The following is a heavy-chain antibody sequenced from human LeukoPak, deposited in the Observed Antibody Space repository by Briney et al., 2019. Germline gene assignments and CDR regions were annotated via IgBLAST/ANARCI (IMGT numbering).Heavy chain of an antibody. J-gene: IGHJ4*02. CDR1: GDSISSGDYY. V-gene: IGHV4-30-4*07. CDR2: IYYSGST. CDR3: ARATYDSSGYYHNPLDY. Sequence: SETLSLTCTVSGDSISSGDYYWSWIRQPAGKGLEWIGYIYYSGSTYYNPSLKSRVTISVDTSKNQFSLKLSSVTAADTAVYYCARATYDSSGYYHNPLDYWGQGTLVTVSS. D-gene: IGHD3-22*01.